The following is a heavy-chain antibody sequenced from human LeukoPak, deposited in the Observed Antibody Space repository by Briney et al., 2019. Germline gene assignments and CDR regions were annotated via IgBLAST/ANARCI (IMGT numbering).Heavy chain of an antibody. V-gene: IGHV3-7*03. CDR3: AKSSYYDASGYYREYYFDY. CDR1: GFTFNNYW. D-gene: IGHD3-22*01. CDR2: IKQDGSGL. J-gene: IGHJ4*02. Sequence: GGSLRLSCAASGFTFNNYWMSWVRQAPGKGLEWVANIKQDGSGLYYVESVKGRFTISRDNSKNTLYLQMNSLRDEDTAVYYCAKSSYYDASGYYREYYFDYWGQGTLVTVSS.